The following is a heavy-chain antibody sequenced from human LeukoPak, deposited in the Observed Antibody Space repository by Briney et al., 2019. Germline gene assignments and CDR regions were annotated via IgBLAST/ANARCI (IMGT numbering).Heavy chain of an antibody. CDR1: GYTFTGYY. V-gene: IGHV1-2*02. CDR2: INPNSGGT. J-gene: IGHJ3*02. CDR3: ARLKGDSIAAADAFDI. D-gene: IGHD6-13*01. Sequence: ASVKVSCKASGYTFTGYYMHWVRQAPGQGLEWMGWINPNSGGTNYAQKFQGRVTMTRDTSISTAYMELSRLRSDDTAVYYCARLKGDSIAAADAFDIWGQGTMVTVSS.